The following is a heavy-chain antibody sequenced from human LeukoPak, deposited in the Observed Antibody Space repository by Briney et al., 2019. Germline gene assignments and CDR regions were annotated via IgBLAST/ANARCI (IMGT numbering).Heavy chain of an antibody. CDR3: ARAPRHYYDTSGHPAYYFDS. CDR1: GYTFTSYA. J-gene: IGHJ4*02. D-gene: IGHD3-22*01. CDR2: INAGNGNT. V-gene: IGHV1-3*03. Sequence: ASVKVSCKASGYTFTSYAMHWVRQAPGQRLEWMGWINAGNGNTKYSQEFQGRVTITRDTSASTAYMELRSLRSEDMAVYYCARAPRHYYDTSGHPAYYFDSWGQGTLVTVSS.